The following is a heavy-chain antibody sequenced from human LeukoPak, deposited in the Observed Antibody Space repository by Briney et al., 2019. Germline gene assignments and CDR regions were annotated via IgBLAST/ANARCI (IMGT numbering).Heavy chain of an antibody. J-gene: IGHJ4*02. Sequence: ASVKVSCKASGGTFSSYAISWVRQAPGQGFEWMGGITPIFGTANYAQKFQGRVTITADESTSTAYMELSSLRSEDTAVYYCARDHCTNGVCPYYFDYWGQGTLVTVSS. D-gene: IGHD2-8*01. CDR1: GGTFSSYA. CDR2: ITPIFGTA. CDR3: ARDHCTNGVCPYYFDY. V-gene: IGHV1-69*13.